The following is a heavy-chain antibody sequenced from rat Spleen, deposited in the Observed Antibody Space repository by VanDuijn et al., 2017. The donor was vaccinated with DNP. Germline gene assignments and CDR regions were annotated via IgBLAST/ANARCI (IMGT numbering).Heavy chain of an antibody. CDR3: TSPVPSGHYVMDA. CDR2: VRTSDGKT. J-gene: IGHJ4*01. V-gene: IGHV5S23*01. CDR1: GFTFSNYN. D-gene: IGHD4-3*01. Sequence: EVQLVESGGRLVQPGNSLKLSCAASGFTFSNYNMAWVRQAPKKGLEWVATVRTSDGKTYYRGSVKGRFTISRDNAKNSLYLQMDSLRSEDTATYYCTSPVPSGHYVMDAWGQGTSVTVSS.